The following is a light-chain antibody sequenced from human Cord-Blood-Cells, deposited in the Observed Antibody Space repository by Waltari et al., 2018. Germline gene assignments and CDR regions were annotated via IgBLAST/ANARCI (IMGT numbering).Light chain of an antibody. J-gene: IGLJ3*02. CDR3: CSYAGSSTWV. Sequence: QSAPTQPASVSGSPGQSITISCTGNSSDVGSYNLGSWYQKHPVKAPKLMIDEGSKRPSVVSNRCSGSKSGNTASLTISGLQAEDEADYYCCSYAGSSTWVFGGGTKLTVL. CDR2: EGS. V-gene: IGLV2-23*01. CDR1: SSDVGSYNL.